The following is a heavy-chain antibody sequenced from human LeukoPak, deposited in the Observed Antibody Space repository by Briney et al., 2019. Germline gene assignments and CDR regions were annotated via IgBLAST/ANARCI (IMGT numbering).Heavy chain of an antibody. D-gene: IGHD2-21*02. CDR3: VRRTAPDF. CDR1: GFTFTSYV. CDR2: VGGGGDYT. Sequence: GGYLRLSCAASGFTFTSYVMGWVRQAPGKGLEWVASVGGGGDYTYYSDSVKGRFTISRDNSENTVYLQMKSLRAEDTAVYYCVRRTAPDFWGQGALVTVSS. V-gene: IGHV3-23*01. J-gene: IGHJ4*02.